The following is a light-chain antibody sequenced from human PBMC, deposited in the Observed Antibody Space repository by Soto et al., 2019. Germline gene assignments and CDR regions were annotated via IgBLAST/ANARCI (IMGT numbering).Light chain of an antibody. CDR3: SSYSSSGTLYV. V-gene: IGLV2-14*03. CDR2: DVS. Sequence: QSVLSQPASVSGSPGQSITISCTGSSSDVGDYNYGAWYQQHPDKAPKLMIFDVSSRPSGFSHRFSGSKSGSTASLTISGLQAEDEADYFCSSYSSSGTLYVFGTGTKLTVL. J-gene: IGLJ1*01. CDR1: SSDVGDYNY.